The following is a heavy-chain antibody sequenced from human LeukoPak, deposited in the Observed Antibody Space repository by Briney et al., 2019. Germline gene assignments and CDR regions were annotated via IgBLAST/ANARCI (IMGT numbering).Heavy chain of an antibody. Sequence: PSETLCLTCTVSGYSISSGYYWGWIRHPPGKGMGWIGSIYHSGSTDYDPSLKSRVTISVDTSKNQFSLKPSSVTGAGTAVYYCARPRTGLSMTMVRGGDDAVVWGQGTMVTVSS. CDR1: GYSISSGYY. V-gene: IGHV4-38-2*02. CDR3: ARPRTGLSMTMVRGGDDAVV. J-gene: IGHJ3*01. D-gene: IGHD3-10*01. CDR2: IYHSGST.